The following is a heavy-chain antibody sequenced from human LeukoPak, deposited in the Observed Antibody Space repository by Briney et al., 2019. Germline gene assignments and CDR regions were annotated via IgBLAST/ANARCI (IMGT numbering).Heavy chain of an antibody. J-gene: IGHJ4*02. V-gene: IGHV3-23*01. D-gene: IGHD3-10*01. Sequence: PGGSLRLSCAASGFTFSSYAMSWVRQAPGKGLEWVSAISRSGGSTYYADSVKGRFTISRDNSKNTLYLQMNSLRAEDTAVYYCAKSRIDRAGTSGYFDYWGQGTLVTVSS. CDR1: GFTFSSYA. CDR2: ISRSGGST. CDR3: AKSRIDRAGTSGYFDY.